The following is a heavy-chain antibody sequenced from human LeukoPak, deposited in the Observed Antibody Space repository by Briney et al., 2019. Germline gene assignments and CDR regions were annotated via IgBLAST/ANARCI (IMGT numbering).Heavy chain of an antibody. D-gene: IGHD2-2*01. CDR1: GGSLSGYS. CDR2: LNHSGST. Sequence: SETLSPTCAVYGGSLSGYSWSWIRQPPGKGLEWIGELNHSGSTNYNPSLKSRVTISVDTSKNQFSLKLSSVTAADSAFYYCARVPGRPAAVFDYWGQRTLVTVSS. CDR3: ARVPGRPAAVFDY. V-gene: IGHV4-34*01. J-gene: IGHJ4*02.